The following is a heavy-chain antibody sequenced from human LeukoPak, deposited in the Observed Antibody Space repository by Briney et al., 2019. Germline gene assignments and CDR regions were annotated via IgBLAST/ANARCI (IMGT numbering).Heavy chain of an antibody. D-gene: IGHD6-6*01. Sequence: PGGSLRLSCTASGFTFSTYSMNWVRQAPGKGLEWVGEVNHSGSTNYNPSLKSRVTISVDTSKNQFSLKLSSVTAADTAVYYCARGTKVAYGIAARPGGFDYWGQGTLVTVSS. CDR3: ARGTKVAYGIAARPGGFDY. J-gene: IGHJ4*02. V-gene: IGHV4-34*01. CDR2: VNHSGST. CDR1: GFTFSTYS.